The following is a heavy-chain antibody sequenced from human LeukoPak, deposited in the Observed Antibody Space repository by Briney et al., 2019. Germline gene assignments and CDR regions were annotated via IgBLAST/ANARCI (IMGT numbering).Heavy chain of an antibody. CDR3: ARHLGSWELDY. CDR1: GYSFPIYW. J-gene: IGHJ4*02. V-gene: IGHV5-51*01. Sequence: GESLKISCKGSGYSFPIYWIGWVRQMPGKGLEWMGIIYPGDSDTRYSPSFQGQVTISADKSISTANLQWTSLKAADTAMYYCARHLGSWELDYWGQGTLVTVSS. CDR2: IYPGDSDT. D-gene: IGHD1-26*01.